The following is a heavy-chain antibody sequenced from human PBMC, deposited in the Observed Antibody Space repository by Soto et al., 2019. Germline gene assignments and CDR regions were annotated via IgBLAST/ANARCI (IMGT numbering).Heavy chain of an antibody. CDR3: AREGSSSWHTYYYYYGMDV. D-gene: IGHD6-13*01. Sequence: VKVSCKASGYTFTSYAMHWVRQAPGQRLEWMGWINAGNGNTRYSQKFQGRVTITRDTSASTAYMELSSLRSEDTAVYYCAREGSSSWHTYYYYYGMDVWGQGTTVTVSS. CDR2: INAGNGNT. J-gene: IGHJ6*02. V-gene: IGHV1-3*01. CDR1: GYTFTSYA.